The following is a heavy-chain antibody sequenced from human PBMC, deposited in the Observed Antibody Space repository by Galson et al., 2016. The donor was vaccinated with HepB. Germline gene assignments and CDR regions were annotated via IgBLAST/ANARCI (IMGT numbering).Heavy chain of an antibody. V-gene: IGHV1-18*04. CDR3: ARDVQFRFDY. D-gene: IGHD4-11*01. J-gene: IGHJ4*02. Sequence: SVKVSCKASGYRFFTYGISWVRQAPGQGLEWQGWISANSGNTIYAQKFQDRVTMTRDTSASTVYMDLRSLRSDDTAVYYCARDVQFRFDYWGQGTLVTVSS. CDR1: GYRFFTYG. CDR2: ISANSGNT.